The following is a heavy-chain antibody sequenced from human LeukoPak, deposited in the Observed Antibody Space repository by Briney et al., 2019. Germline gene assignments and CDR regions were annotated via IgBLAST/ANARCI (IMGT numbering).Heavy chain of an antibody. J-gene: IGHJ4*02. D-gene: IGHD2-21*02. V-gene: IGHV4-30-4*01. CDR3: ARGRGGDTLHFDY. CDR2: IYYSGST. CDR1: GGSISSGDYY. Sequence: SQTLSLTCTVSGGSISSGDYYWSWIRQPPGKGLEWIGYIYYSGSTYYNPSLKSRVTISVDTSKNQFSLKLSSVTAADTAVYYCARGRGGDTLHFDYWGQGTLVTVSS.